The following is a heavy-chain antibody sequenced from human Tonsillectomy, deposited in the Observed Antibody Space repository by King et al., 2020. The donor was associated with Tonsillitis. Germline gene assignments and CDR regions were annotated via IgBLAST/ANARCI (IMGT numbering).Heavy chain of an antibody. D-gene: IGHD5-12*01. J-gene: IGHJ4*02. V-gene: IGHV4-59*01. CDR1: GGSIRSYY. Sequence: QLQESGPGLVKPSETLSLTCTVSGGSIRSYYWSWIREPPGQGLEWLGYIVFSESAFSNPSLRRRVAISMDTSKNQFSLRLSSVTAADTAVYYCAREGGKYSGYDYWGQGTLVTVSS. CDR2: IVFSESA. CDR3: AREGGKYSGYDY.